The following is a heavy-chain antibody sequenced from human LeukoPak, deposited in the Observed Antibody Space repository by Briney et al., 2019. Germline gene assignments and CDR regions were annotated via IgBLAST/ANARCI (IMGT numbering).Heavy chain of an antibody. CDR1: GYTFTSYG. V-gene: IGHV1-18*01. D-gene: IGHD6-6*01. J-gene: IGHJ4*02. CDR2: ISAYNGNT. Sequence: GASVKVSCKASGYTFTSYGISWVRQAPGQGLEWMGWISAYNGNTNYAQKLQGRVTMTRDTSISTAYMELSRLRSDDTAVYYCARVPPSIYSSSSVLFDYWGQGTLVTVSS. CDR3: ARVPPSIYSSSSVLFDY.